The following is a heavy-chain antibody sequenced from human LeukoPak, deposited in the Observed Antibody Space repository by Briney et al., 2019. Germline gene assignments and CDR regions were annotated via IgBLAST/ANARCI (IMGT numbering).Heavy chain of an antibody. J-gene: IGHJ4*02. Sequence: GVRLQISYQGSGYGFTSYWIGWVRPVPGKGLEWMGMIYPGDSDTRYSPSFQGQVTISADKSISTAYLQWSSLKASDTAMYYCARPDYYDSSGYSDWGQGTLATVSS. V-gene: IGHV5-51*01. CDR3: ARPDYYDSSGYSD. CDR1: GYGFTSYW. CDR2: IYPGDSDT. D-gene: IGHD3-22*01.